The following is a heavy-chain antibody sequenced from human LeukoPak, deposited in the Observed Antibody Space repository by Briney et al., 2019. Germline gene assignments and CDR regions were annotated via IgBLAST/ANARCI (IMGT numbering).Heavy chain of an antibody. V-gene: IGHV5-51*01. CDR3: ARSNRNYYGSGSYYGGLDP. Sequence: GESLKISCKGSGYSFTSYWIGWVRQMPGKGLEWMGIIYPGDSDTRYSPSFQGQVTISADKSISTAYLQWSSLKASDTAMYYCARSNRNYYGSGSYYGGLDPWGQGTLVTVSS. CDR1: GYSFTSYW. D-gene: IGHD3-10*01. J-gene: IGHJ5*02. CDR2: IYPGDSDT.